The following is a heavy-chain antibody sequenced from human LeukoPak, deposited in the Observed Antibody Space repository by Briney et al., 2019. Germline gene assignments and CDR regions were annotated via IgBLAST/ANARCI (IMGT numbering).Heavy chain of an antibody. Sequence: ASVKVSCKASGYTFTIYGISWVRQAPGQGLEWMGWISAYNGNTNYAQNPQGRVTMTTATSTSTAYMELRSLRADDTAVYFCARAESEGGDVDYWGQGTLVTVSS. CDR1: GYTFTIYG. V-gene: IGHV1-18*01. J-gene: IGHJ4*02. D-gene: IGHD2-21*02. CDR2: ISAYNGNT. CDR3: ARAESEGGDVDY.